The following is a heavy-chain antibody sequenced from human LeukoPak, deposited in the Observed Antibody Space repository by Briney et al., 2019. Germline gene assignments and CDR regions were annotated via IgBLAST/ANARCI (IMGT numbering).Heavy chain of an antibody. V-gene: IGHV3-7*03. J-gene: IGHJ5*02. CDR1: GFTFSSYW. CDR2: INQDGSAK. D-gene: IGHD4-17*01. CDR3: ASSGASPTVIYNWFDP. Sequence: GGSLRLSCTASGFTFSSYWMSWIRQAPRKGLEWVANINQDGSAKNYVDSVKGRFTISRDNSKNTLYLQMNSLRAEDTAVYYCASSGASPTVIYNWFDPWGQGTLVTVSS.